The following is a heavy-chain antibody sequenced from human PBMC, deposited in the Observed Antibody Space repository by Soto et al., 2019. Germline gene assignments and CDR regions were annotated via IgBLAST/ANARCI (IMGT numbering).Heavy chain of an antibody. CDR2: ISRRAGNT. V-gene: IGHV3-21*01. Sequence: GGSLRLSCAASGFTFSSYSMNWVRQAPGKGLEWVSSISRRAGNTFYADSVKGRFTISRDNAKNSMYLQMNSLRAEDTAVYYCARDQVPGLDAFDIWGQGTMVTVSS. CDR1: GFTFSSYS. J-gene: IGHJ3*02. CDR3: ARDQVPGLDAFDI.